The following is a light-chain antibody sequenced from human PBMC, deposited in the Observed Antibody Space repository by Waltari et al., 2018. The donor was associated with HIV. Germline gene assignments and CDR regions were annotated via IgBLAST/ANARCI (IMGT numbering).Light chain of an antibody. CDR1: SSGVGGYNY. V-gene: IGLV2-23*02. Sequence: QSALTQPAPVSGSPAQSITISCTGTSSGVGGYNYVSWYQQHPGKAPRLLIYEVSKRPFAVSIRFAGSTSGNTASLTISGLQAEDEAAYYCCSYAGSSTLVFDGGTKLTVL. CDR3: CSYAGSSTLV. CDR2: EVS. J-gene: IGLJ2*01.